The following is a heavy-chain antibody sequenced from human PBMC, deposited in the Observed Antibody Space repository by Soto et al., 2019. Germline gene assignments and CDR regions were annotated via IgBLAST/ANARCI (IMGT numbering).Heavy chain of an antibody. Sequence: QVQLVESGGGVVQPGRSLRLSCAASGFTFSSYGMHWVRQAPGKGLEWVAVIWYDGSNKYYADSVKGRFTISRDNSKNTLYLQMNSLRAEDTAVYYCARDRGGNSWVGYGMDVWGQGTTVTVSS. CDR1: GFTFSSYG. V-gene: IGHV3-33*01. CDR3: ARDRGGNSWVGYGMDV. J-gene: IGHJ6*02. CDR2: IWYDGSNK. D-gene: IGHD2-21*01.